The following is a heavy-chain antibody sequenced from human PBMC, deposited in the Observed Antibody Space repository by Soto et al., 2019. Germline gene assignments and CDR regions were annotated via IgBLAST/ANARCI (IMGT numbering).Heavy chain of an antibody. CDR3: ARAVVVIAIGPLYYGMDG. Sequence: ASVKVSCKASGGTFSSYAISWVRQAPGQGLEWMGGIIPIFGTANYAQKFQGRVTITADESTSTAYMELSSLRSEDTAVYYCARAVVVIAIGPLYYGMDGWGQGTTVTVSS. CDR2: IIPIFGTA. V-gene: IGHV1-69*13. D-gene: IGHD2-21*01. J-gene: IGHJ6*02. CDR1: GGTFSSYA.